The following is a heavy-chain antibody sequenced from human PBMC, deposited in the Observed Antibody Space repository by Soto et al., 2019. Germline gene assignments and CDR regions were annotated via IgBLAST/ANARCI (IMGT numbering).Heavy chain of an antibody. CDR1: GFTFHSHA. CDR2: ITGNGLNS. J-gene: IGHJ4*02. CDR3: TTSFISVAVPDD. V-gene: IGHV3-23*01. D-gene: IGHD6-19*01. Sequence: EVQVLQSGGGLVQPGGSLRLSCAASGFTFHSHAMSWVRLAPGKGLEWISSITGNGLNSYYANSVKGRFTISRDNSKNTVYLQMNGLGAEDTAVYYCTTSFISVAVPDDWGQGTLVTVSS.